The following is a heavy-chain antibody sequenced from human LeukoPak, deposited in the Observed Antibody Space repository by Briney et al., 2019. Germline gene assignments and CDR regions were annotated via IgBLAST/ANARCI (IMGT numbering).Heavy chain of an antibody. CDR3: VQNGGRYFDY. J-gene: IGHJ4*02. Sequence: PGGSLRLSCAASGFTFSSYGMHWVRQAPGKGLEWVAFIRYDGSNKYYADFVKGRFTISRDNSKNTLYLQMNSLRAEDTAVYYCVQNGGRYFDYWGQGTLVTVSS. CDR2: IRYDGSNK. D-gene: IGHD2-15*01. V-gene: IGHV3-30*02. CDR1: GFTFSSYG.